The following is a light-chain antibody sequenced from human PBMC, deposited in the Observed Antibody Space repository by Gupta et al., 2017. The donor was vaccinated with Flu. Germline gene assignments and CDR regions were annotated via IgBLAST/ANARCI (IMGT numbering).Light chain of an antibody. J-gene: IGLJ3*02. V-gene: IGLV1-44*01. CDR2: INS. CDR3: AAWDDSLNGLV. Sequence: QSLLTQSPSTSGTPGQRVTISCSGTTSNIGSNPVNWYQQFPGTAPRLLIFINSQRPSGVPDRFSGSTSGTSASLAIXGXQSEDEXDYYCAAWDDSLNGLVFGGGTKVTVL. CDR1: TSNIGSNP.